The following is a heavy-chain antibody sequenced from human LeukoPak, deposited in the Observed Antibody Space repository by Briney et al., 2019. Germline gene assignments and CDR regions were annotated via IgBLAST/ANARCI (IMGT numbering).Heavy chain of an antibody. CDR1: GGSISSYY. J-gene: IGHJ3*02. V-gene: IGHV4-59*12. CDR3: AREYSSSSDAFDI. CDR2: IYYSGST. D-gene: IGHD6-6*01. Sequence: PSETLSLTCTVSGGSISSYYWSWIRQPPGKGLEWIGYIYYSGSTNYNPSLESRVTISVDTSKNQFSLKLSSVTAADTAVYYCAREYSSSSDAFDIWGQGTMVTVSS.